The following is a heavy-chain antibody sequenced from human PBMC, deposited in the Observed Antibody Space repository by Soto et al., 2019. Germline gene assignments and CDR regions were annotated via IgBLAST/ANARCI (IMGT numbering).Heavy chain of an antibody. D-gene: IGHD3-10*01. CDR3: ARDATYGSGRGPDWYFDL. J-gene: IGHJ2*01. Sequence: EVQLVESGGGLVQPGGSLRLSCAASGFTFSRYDMHWVRQATGKGLEWVSAIGTTGDTYYPGSVKGRFTISREDAKXSXXLQMNSLGAGDTAVYYCARDATYGSGRGPDWYFDLWGRGTLVTVSS. V-gene: IGHV3-13*04. CDR2: IGTTGDT. CDR1: GFTFSRYD.